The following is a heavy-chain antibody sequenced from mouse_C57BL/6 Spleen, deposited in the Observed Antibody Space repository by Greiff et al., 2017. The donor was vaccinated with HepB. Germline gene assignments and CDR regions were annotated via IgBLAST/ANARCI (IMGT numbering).Heavy chain of an antibody. CDR2: IHPNSGST. Sequence: QVQLQQSGAELVKPGASVKLSCKASGYTFTSYWMHWVKQRPGQGLEWIGMIHPNSGSTNYNEKFKSKATLTVDKSSSTAYMQLSSLTSEDSAVYYCAITAQATAAWFAYWGQGTLVTVSA. V-gene: IGHV1-64*01. CDR1: GYTFTSYW. D-gene: IGHD3-2*02. CDR3: AITAQATAAWFAY. J-gene: IGHJ3*01.